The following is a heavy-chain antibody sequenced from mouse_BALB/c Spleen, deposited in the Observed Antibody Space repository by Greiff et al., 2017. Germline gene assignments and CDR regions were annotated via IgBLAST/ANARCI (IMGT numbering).Heavy chain of an antibody. V-gene: IGHV1-18*01. CDR1: GYTFTDYN. CDR3: ARGSSGYVGNFDY. D-gene: IGHD3-1*01. J-gene: IGHJ2*01. CDR2: INPNNGGT. Sequence: VQLKESGPELVKPGASVKIPCKASGYTFTDYNMDWVKQSHGKSLEWIGDINPNNGGTIYNQKFKGKATLTVDKSSSTAYMELRSLTSEDTAVYYCARGSSGYVGNFDYWGQGTTLTVSS.